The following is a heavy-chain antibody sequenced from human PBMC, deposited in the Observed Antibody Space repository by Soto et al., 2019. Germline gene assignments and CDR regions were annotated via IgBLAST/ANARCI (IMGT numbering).Heavy chain of an antibody. J-gene: IGHJ6*02. V-gene: IGHV6-1*01. D-gene: IGHD2-15*01. Sequence: SQTLSLTCAISGDSVSSNSAAWNWIRQSPSRGLEWLGRTYYRSKWYNDYAVSVKSRITINPDTSKNQFSLQLNSVTPEDTAVYYCARGHCSGGSCYFENYGMDVWGQGTTVTVSS. CDR1: GDSVSSNSAA. CDR3: ARGHCSGGSCYFENYGMDV. CDR2: TYYRSKWYN.